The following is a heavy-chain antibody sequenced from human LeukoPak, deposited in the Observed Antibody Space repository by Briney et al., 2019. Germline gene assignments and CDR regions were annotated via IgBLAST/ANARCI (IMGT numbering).Heavy chain of an antibody. Sequence: SETLSLTCTVSGGSINSYYWSWIRQPPGKGLEWIGYIYYSGSTNYNPSLKSRVSISLDTSKNQFSLKLSSVTAADTAVYYCARQRLDFHSSRWYNWFDPWGQGTLVTVSS. V-gene: IGHV4-59*08. CDR3: ARQRLDFHSSRWYNWFDP. J-gene: IGHJ5*02. D-gene: IGHD6-13*01. CDR2: IYYSGST. CDR1: GGSINSYY.